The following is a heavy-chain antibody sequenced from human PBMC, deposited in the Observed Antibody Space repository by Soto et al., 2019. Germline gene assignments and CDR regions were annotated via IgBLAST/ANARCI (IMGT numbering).Heavy chain of an antibody. CDR3: ARAGRLGRPFDP. J-gene: IGHJ5*02. V-gene: IGHV3-20*01. Sequence: EVQLVESGGGVVRPGGSLRLSCAASGFTFDDYGMSWVRQAPGKGLEWVSGINWNGGSTGYADSVKGRFTISRDNAKNALEMQMNRLRAEDTAWEHGARAGRLGRPFDPWGQGTLVTVSS. CDR1: GFTFDDYG. CDR2: INWNGGST. D-gene: IGHD2-15*01.